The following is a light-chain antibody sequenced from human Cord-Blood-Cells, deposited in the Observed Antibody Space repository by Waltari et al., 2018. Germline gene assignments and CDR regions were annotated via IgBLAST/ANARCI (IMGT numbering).Light chain of an antibody. CDR2: DAS. CDR3: QQYDNLPGT. Sequence: DIQMTQSPSSLSASVGDRVTITCQASQDISNYLNWYQQKPGKAPKLLIYDASNLETGVPSRFRGGRYRTDCTCTISILPPEDIATYYWQQYDNLPGTFGQGTKVEIK. V-gene: IGKV1-33*01. J-gene: IGKJ1*01. CDR1: QDISNY.